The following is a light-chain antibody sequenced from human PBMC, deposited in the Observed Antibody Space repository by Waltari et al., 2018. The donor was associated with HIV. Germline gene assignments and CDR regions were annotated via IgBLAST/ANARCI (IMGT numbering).Light chain of an antibody. V-gene: IGLV3-10*01. Sequence: SYELTQPPSVSVSPGQTARITCSGDALPKKYAYWYQQKSGQAPVLVIYEDSIRPSGSPEGLSGSSSGTMATLTISVAQVEDEADYYCYSTDSSGNHRVFGGGTKLTVL. CDR3: YSTDSSGNHRV. CDR2: EDS. CDR1: ALPKKY. J-gene: IGLJ3*02.